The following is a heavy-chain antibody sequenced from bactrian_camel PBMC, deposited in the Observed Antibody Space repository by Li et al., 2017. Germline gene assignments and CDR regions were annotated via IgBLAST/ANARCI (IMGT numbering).Heavy chain of an antibody. CDR3: AISKVVGGRPILSESEDLMKY. Sequence: HVQLVESGGGSVQAGGSLTLSCAASEYTSSTGCVGWFRQAPGKEREGVALIGTYDSTTIYADSVKGRFTVSLNAARNTVYLQMNSLKPEDTAMYSCAISKVVGGRPILSESEDLMKYWGQGTQVTVS. CDR2: IGTYDSTT. D-gene: IGHD3*01. CDR1: EYTSSTGC. J-gene: IGHJ4*01. V-gene: IGHV3S68*01.